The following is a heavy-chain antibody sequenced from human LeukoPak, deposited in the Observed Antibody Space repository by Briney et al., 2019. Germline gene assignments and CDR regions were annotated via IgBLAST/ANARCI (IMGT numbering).Heavy chain of an antibody. J-gene: IGHJ4*02. Sequence: GASVKVSCKASGYTFTSYGISWVRQAPGQGLEWMGWISAYNGSTNYAQKLQGRVTMTTDTSTSTAYMELRSLRSDDTAVYYCARDLGDIVVVPAAMGGNFDYWGQGTLVTVSS. V-gene: IGHV1-18*01. CDR1: GYTFTSYG. D-gene: IGHD2-2*01. CDR3: ARDLGDIVVVPAAMGGNFDY. CDR2: ISAYNGST.